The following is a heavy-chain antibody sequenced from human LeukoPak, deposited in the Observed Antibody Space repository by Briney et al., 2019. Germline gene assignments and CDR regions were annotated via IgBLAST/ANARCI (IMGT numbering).Heavy chain of an antibody. Sequence: SETLSLTCAIYSESFSGYFWSWIRQPPGKGLEWIGSIYYSGSTYYNPSLKSQVTISVDTSKNQFSLKLSSVTAADTAVYYCARHLTYYYGSGSSYYMDVWGKGTTVTISS. J-gene: IGHJ6*03. CDR1: SESFSGYF. CDR2: IYYSGST. V-gene: IGHV4-34*01. CDR3: ARHLTYYYGSGSSYYMDV. D-gene: IGHD3-10*01.